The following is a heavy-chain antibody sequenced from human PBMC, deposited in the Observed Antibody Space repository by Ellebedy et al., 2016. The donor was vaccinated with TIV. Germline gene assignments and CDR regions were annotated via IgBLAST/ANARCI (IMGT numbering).Heavy chain of an antibody. CDR2: ITPYGGT. D-gene: IGHD4-17*01. CDR1: GGSFSTYW. J-gene: IGHJ6*02. CDR3: ARDLTTPGGMDV. V-gene: IGHV4-34*01. Sequence: SETLSLTXAVYGGSFSTYWWSWIRQPPGKGLEWIGEITPYGGTNYSPSLRSRVTISGDRSNNQFSLRLSSVTAADTAVYYCARDLTTPGGMDVWGQGTTVTVSS.